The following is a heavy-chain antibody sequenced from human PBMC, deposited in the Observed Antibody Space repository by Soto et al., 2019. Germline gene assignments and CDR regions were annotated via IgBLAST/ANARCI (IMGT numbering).Heavy chain of an antibody. CDR1: EGTFSSCT. Sequence: QVQLVQSGAEVKKPGSSVKVSCKASEGTFSSCTISCVRQAPGQGHEWMGRIIPILGIANYAQKFQGRVTITADKSTSTAYMELSSLRSEDTAVYYCARAHGDYLNWFDPWGQGTLVTVSS. J-gene: IGHJ5*02. CDR3: ARAHGDYLNWFDP. CDR2: IIPILGIA. D-gene: IGHD4-17*01. V-gene: IGHV1-69*02.